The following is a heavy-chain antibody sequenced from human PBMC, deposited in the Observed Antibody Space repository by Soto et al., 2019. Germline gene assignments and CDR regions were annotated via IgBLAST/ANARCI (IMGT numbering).Heavy chain of an antibody. Sequence: GASVKVSCKASGGTFSSYAISWVRQAPGQGLEWMGGIIPIFGTSNYAQKFQGRVTITADESTSTAYMDLSSLRSEDTAVYYCARSLYSNYNTYYYYGMDVWGQGTTVTVSS. V-gene: IGHV1-69*13. D-gene: IGHD4-4*01. CDR3: ARSLYSNYNTYYYYGMDV. J-gene: IGHJ6*02. CDR2: IIPIFGTS. CDR1: GGTFSSYA.